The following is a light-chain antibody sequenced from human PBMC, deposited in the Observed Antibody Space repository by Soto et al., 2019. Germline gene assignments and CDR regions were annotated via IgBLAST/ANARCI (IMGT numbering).Light chain of an antibody. CDR3: GSWDSSLSAYV. Sequence: QTVVTQPPSVSAAPEQKVTISCSGSSSNIGGNSVSWYQQLPGTAPKLLIYDDNKRPSGIPDRFSGSKSGTSATLGITGFQTGDEADYYCGSWDSSLSAYVFGTGTKLTVL. J-gene: IGLJ1*01. V-gene: IGLV1-51*01. CDR1: SSNIGGNS. CDR2: DDN.